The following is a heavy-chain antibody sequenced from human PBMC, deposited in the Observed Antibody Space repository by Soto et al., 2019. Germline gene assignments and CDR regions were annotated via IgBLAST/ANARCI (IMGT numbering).Heavy chain of an antibody. D-gene: IGHD2-2*01. CDR2: ISGSGGST. Sequence: GGSLRLSCAASGFTFSSYAMSWVRQAPGKGLEWVSAISGSGGSTYYADSVKGRFTISRDNSKNTLYLQMNSLRAEDTAVYYCAKDLGVVVVPAALVGRFDPWGQGTLVTVSS. J-gene: IGHJ5*02. CDR1: GFTFSSYA. V-gene: IGHV3-23*01. CDR3: AKDLGVVVVPAALVGRFDP.